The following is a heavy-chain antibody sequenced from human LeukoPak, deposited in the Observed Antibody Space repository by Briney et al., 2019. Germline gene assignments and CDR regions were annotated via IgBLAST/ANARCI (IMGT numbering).Heavy chain of an antibody. J-gene: IGHJ5*02. CDR2: ISGSGGST. Sequence: GGSLRLSCAASGFTFSSYSMNWVRQAPGKGLEWVSAISGSGGSTYYADSVKGRFTISRDNSKNTLYLQMNSLRAEDTAVYYCAKRGQFGEFPVFDPWGQGTLVTVSS. CDR1: GFTFSSYS. V-gene: IGHV3-23*01. D-gene: IGHD3-10*01. CDR3: AKRGQFGEFPVFDP.